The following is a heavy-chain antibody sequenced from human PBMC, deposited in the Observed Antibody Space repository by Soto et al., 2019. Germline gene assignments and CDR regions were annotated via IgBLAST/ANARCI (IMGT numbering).Heavy chain of an antibody. J-gene: IGHJ4*02. V-gene: IGHV4-30-4*01. CDR3: ARTRGGYNPVDY. Sequence: QVQLQESGPGLVKHSQTLSLTCTVSGGSISSGDYYWSWIRQPPGKGLEWIGYIYDSAITYYNPSLKSRVTISVDTSKNQFSLKLSSVTAADTAVYYCARTRGGYNPVDYWGQGTLVTVSS. CDR1: GGSISSGDYY. D-gene: IGHD5-12*01. CDR2: IYDSAIT.